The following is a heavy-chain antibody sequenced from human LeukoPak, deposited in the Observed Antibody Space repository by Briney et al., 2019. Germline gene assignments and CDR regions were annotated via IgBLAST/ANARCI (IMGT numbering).Heavy chain of an antibody. D-gene: IGHD2-15*01. Sequence: GGSLRVSCAASGFTFSSYAMSWVRQAPGKGLEWVSAISGSGGSTYYADSVKGRFTISRDNSKNTLYLQMNSLRAEDTAVYYCYGKMWPRDIGSVVTGTQGNFDYWGQGTLVTVSS. CDR2: ISGSGGST. CDR3: YGKMWPRDIGSVVTGTQGNFDY. V-gene: IGHV3-23*01. CDR1: GFTFSSYA. J-gene: IGHJ4*01.